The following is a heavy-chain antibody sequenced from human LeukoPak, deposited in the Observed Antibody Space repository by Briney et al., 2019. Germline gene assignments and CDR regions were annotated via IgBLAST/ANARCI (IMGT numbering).Heavy chain of an antibody. CDR1: GYTLTELS. CDR2: IIPIFGTA. CDR3: ARGDDYMDV. V-gene: IGHV1-69*06. J-gene: IGHJ6*03. D-gene: IGHD2-21*02. Sequence: GASVKVSCKVSGYTLTELSMHWVRQAPGQGLEWMGGIIPIFGTANYAQKFQGRVTITADKSTSTAYMELSSLRSEDTAVYYCARGDDYMDVWGKGTTVTVSS.